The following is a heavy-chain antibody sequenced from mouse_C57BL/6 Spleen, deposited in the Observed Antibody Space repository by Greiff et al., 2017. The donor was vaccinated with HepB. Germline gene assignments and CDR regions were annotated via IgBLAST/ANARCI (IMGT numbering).Heavy chain of an antibody. CDR2: IDPANGNT. V-gene: IGHV14-3*01. J-gene: IGHJ4*01. CDR3: SKDPGGAMDY. CDR1: GFNIKNTD. Sequence: VQLQQSVAELVRPGASVKLSCAASGFNIKNTDMHWVKQRPEQGLEWIGRIDPANGNTKYAPKFQGKATITADTSSNTAYLQLTSLTSEDTAIYYCSKDPGGAMDYWGQGTSVTVSS. D-gene: IGHD3-1*01.